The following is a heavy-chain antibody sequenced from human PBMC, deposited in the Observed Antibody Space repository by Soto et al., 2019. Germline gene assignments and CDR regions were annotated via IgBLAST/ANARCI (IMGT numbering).Heavy chain of an antibody. CDR2: LSWNSGFS. V-gene: IGHV3-9*01. CDR1: GFSFDDYT. J-gene: IGHJ3*02. D-gene: IGHD3-22*01. CDR3: AKGRGTIVVTDAYDI. Sequence: GGSLRLSCGVSGFSFDDYTMHWVRQAPRKGPEWVASLSWNSGFSGYADSVKGRFTISRDNAQSSVHLQMNNLRTEDTALYYCAKGRGTIVVTDAYDIWGQGTMVTVSS.